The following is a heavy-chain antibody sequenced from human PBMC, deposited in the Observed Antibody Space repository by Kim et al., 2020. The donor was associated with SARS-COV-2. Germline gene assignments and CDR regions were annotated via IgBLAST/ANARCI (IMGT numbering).Heavy chain of an antibody. J-gene: IGHJ4*02. CDR2: IYSSGTT. Sequence: GGSLRLSCAASGFTVSSNYMSWVRQAPGKGLEWVSVIYSSGTTYYTDSVKGRFTISRDESKNTLYLQMNSLRAEDTAVYYCAKGYCSGGSCYSVYFDSWGQGTLVSVSS. V-gene: IGHV3-66*02. CDR3: AKGYCSGGSCYSVYFDS. CDR1: GFTVSSNY. D-gene: IGHD2-15*01.